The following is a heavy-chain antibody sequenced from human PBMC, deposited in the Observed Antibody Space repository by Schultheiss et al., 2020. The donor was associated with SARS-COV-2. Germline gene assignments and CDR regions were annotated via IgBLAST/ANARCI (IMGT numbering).Heavy chain of an antibody. V-gene: IGHV4-39*07. D-gene: IGHD5-18*01. CDR2: INHSGST. CDR1: GGSISSSSYY. Sequence: SQTLSLTCTVSGGSISSSSYYWSWIRQPPGTGLEWIGEINHSGSTNYNPSLKSRVTISVDTSKNQFSLKLSSVTAADTAVYYCARARDTAMVTGYYFDYWGQGTLVTVSS. J-gene: IGHJ4*02. CDR3: ARARDTAMVTGYYFDY.